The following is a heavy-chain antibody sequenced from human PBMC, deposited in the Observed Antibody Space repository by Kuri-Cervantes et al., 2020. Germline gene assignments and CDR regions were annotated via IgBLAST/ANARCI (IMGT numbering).Heavy chain of an antibody. CDR1: GFTFSSYW. CDR3: AKDIAYDFWSGYRAGGFDI. D-gene: IGHD3-3*01. V-gene: IGHV3-9*01. CDR2: INWNSGSI. Sequence: LSLTCAASGFTFSSYWMHWVRQAPGKGLEWVSGINWNSGSIGYADSVKGRFTISRDNAKNSLHLQMNSLRTEDTALYYCAKDIAYDFWSGYRAGGFDIWGQGSMVTVSS. J-gene: IGHJ3*02.